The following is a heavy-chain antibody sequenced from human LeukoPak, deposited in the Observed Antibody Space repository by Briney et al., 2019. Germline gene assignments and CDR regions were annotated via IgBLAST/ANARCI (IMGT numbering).Heavy chain of an antibody. V-gene: IGHV3-11*06. CDR3: ARDRSSGWIDY. D-gene: IGHD6-19*01. Sequence: GGSLRLSCAASGFTFSDYYMSWIRQAPGKGLEWVSYISSSSSYTNYADSVKGRFTISRDNAKNSLYLQMNSLRAEDTAVYYCARDRSSGWIDYWGQGTLVTVSS. CDR1: GFTFSDYY. J-gene: IGHJ4*02. CDR2: ISSSSSYT.